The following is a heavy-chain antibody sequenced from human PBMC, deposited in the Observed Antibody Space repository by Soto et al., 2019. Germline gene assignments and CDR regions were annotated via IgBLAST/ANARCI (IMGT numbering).Heavy chain of an antibody. V-gene: IGHV5-51*01. CDR3: ARTYSGYCSSTSCYNWFDP. J-gene: IGHJ5*02. D-gene: IGHD2-2*01. Sequence: PGESLKISCKGSGYSFTSYWSGWVRQMPGKGLEWMGIIYPGDSDTRYSPSFQGQVTISADKSISTAYLQWSSLKASDTAMYYCARTYSGYCSSTSCYNWFDPWGQGTLVTVSS. CDR2: IYPGDSDT. CDR1: GYSFTSYW.